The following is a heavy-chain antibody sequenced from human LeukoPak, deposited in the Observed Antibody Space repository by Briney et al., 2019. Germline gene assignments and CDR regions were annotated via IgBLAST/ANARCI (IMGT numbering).Heavy chain of an antibody. Sequence: ASVKLSCKASGYTFTRYGISWVRQAPGQGLEWMGWISAYNGNTNYAQKLQGRVTMTTDTSTSTAYMELRSLRSDDTAVYYCARGLTGTTINDAFDIWGQGTMVTVSS. J-gene: IGHJ3*02. CDR1: GYTFTRYG. V-gene: IGHV1-18*01. CDR3: ARGLTGTTINDAFDI. CDR2: ISAYNGNT. D-gene: IGHD1-7*01.